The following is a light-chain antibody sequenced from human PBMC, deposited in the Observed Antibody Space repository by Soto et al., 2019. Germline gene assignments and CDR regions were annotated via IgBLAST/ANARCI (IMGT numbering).Light chain of an antibody. CDR3: QQYNSYSQT. V-gene: IGKV2-30*02. J-gene: IGKJ1*01. CDR1: ESVVHSDGIAY. Sequence: DVVMTQSPLSLPVTLGQPSSISCSSNESVVHSDGIAYFSWFQQRPGRSPRRLIYKVSNRDSGVPARFSGSGSGTEFTLTISSLQPDDFATYYCQQYNSYSQTFGQGTKVDIK. CDR2: KVS.